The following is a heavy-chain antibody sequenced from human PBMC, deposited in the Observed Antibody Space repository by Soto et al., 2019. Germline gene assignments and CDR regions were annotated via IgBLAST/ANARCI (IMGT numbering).Heavy chain of an antibody. V-gene: IGHV3-74*01. Sequence: EVQLVESGGGLIQPGGSLRLSCAASEFTFSDYWMHWVRQAPGKGLVWVSRIKYDATTTNYADSVRGRFTISRDNAKITVYLQMDSLRADDTGVYYCARGLKGFYGSDYWGQGTLVTVSS. CDR1: EFTFSDYW. CDR3: ARGLKGFYGSDY. D-gene: IGHD3-10*01. CDR2: IKYDATTT. J-gene: IGHJ4*02.